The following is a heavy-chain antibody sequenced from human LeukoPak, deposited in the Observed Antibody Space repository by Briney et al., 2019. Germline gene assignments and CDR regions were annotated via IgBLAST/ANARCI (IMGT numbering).Heavy chain of an antibody. CDR2: INSDGGST. CDR3: ARNRQPYYYGSGGSWFDP. V-gene: IGHV3-74*01. D-gene: IGHD3-10*01. J-gene: IGHJ5*02. Sequence: PGGSLRLSCAASGFTFSTYWMHWVRQAPGKGLVWVSHINSDGGSTTYADSVKGRFTISRDNAKNTLYLQMNSLRAEDTAVYYCARNRQPYYYGSGGSWFDPWGQGTLVTVSS. CDR1: GFTFSTYW.